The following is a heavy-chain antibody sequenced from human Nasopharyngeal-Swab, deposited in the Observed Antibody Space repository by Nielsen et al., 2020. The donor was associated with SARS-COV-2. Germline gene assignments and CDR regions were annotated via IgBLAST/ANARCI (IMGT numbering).Heavy chain of an antibody. CDR2: INSDGSST. CDR3: ARGDVKDIVLVVYAKGYGMDV. D-gene: IGHD2-8*02. Sequence: WIRQPPGQGLVWVSRINSDGSSTSSADSVKGRFTISRDNAKNTLYLQMNSLRAEDTAVYYCARGDVKDIVLVVYAKGYGMDVWGQGTTVTVSS. J-gene: IGHJ6*02. V-gene: IGHV3-74*01.